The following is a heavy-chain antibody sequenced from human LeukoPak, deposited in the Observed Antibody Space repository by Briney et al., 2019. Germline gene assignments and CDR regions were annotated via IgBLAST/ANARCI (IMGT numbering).Heavy chain of an antibody. V-gene: IGHV3-15*05. D-gene: IGHD3-10*01. Sequence: GGSLRLSSSASGFTFDIAWMSWVRQVPGKGLEWVGRIKDKTAGGTTDFAAPVKGRFSISRDDSSHTVTLQMNSLTVDDTGVYYCTTSSRGNFDFWGQGTLVTVSS. J-gene: IGHJ4*02. CDR1: GFTFDIAW. CDR2: IKDKTAGGTT. CDR3: TTSSRGNFDF.